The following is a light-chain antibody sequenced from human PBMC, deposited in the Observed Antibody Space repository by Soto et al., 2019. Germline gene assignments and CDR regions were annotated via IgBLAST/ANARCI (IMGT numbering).Light chain of an antibody. Sequence: QSVLTQPPSVSAAPGQRITISCSGSGSNIGGFSVSWYQQLPGTAPKLLIYDNDKRPSGIPDRFSGSKSGTSATLASTTLQTGDEAHYFCGAWDNTQSWVFGPGTKLTVL. CDR1: GSNIGGFS. V-gene: IGLV1-51*01. CDR2: DND. CDR3: GAWDNTQSWV. J-gene: IGLJ3*02.